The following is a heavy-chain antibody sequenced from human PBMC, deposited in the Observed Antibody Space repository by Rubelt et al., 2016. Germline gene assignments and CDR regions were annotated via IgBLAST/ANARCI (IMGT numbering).Heavy chain of an antibody. CDR2: VYSTGSP. CDR3: ARHQWLLHPFDY. V-gene: IGHV4-59*08. D-gene: IGHD6-19*01. Sequence: QVQLQESGPGLVKPSETLSLTCTVSGGSVTYYYWSWVRQPPGKGLEWIGNVYSTGSPQYNPSFTGRVTISEDTSKNQVSLRLTSGTSADTAVYWCARHQWLLHPFDYWGQGTLVTVSS. J-gene: IGHJ4*02. CDR1: GGSVTYYY.